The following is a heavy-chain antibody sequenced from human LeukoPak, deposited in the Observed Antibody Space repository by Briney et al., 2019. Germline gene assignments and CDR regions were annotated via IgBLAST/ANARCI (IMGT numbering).Heavy chain of an antibody. CDR2: IYYSGST. CDR3: ARQDINFWSNPNWFDP. Sequence: SEALSLTCTVSGGSISSSSYYWGWIRQPPGKGLEWIGSIYYSGSTYYNPSLKSRVTISVDTSKNQFSLKLSSVTAADTAVYYCARQDINFWSNPNWFDPWGQGTLVTVSS. CDR1: GGSISSSSYY. J-gene: IGHJ5*02. V-gene: IGHV4-39*01. D-gene: IGHD3-3*01.